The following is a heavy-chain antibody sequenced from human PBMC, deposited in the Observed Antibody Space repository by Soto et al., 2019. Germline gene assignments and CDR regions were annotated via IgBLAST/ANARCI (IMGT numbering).Heavy chain of an antibody. CDR1: VDSISSYY. V-gene: IGHV4-59*01. CDR2: IHYSGST. Sequence: PSETLSLTCTFSVDSISSYYWGWIRQPPGKGLDWIGYIHYSGSTNYNPSLKSRVTISVDTPKNQFSLKVNSMTAADTAVYYCARGGLAARKGRWFDPWGQGTMVTVSS. J-gene: IGHJ5*02. CDR3: ARGGLAARKGRWFDP. D-gene: IGHD6-6*01.